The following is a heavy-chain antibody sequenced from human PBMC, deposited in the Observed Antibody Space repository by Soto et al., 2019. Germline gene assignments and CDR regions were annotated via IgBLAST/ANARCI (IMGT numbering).Heavy chain of an antibody. D-gene: IGHD1-26*01. CDR2: FDPEDGET. V-gene: IGHV1-24*01. CDR1: GYTLTELS. CDR3: ATTTVVGATIDFDY. Sequence: ASVKVSCKVSGYTLTELSMHWVRQAPGKGLEWMGGFDPEDGETIYAQKFQGRVTMTEDTSTDTAYMELSSLRSDDTAVYYCATTTVVGATIDFDYWGQGTLVTVSS. J-gene: IGHJ4*02.